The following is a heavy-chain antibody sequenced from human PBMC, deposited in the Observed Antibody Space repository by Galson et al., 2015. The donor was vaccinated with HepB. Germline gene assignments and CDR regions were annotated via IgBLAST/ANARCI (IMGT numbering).Heavy chain of an antibody. CDR3: VRVLTDCSGGRCYGYYFDY. V-gene: IGHV3-74*01. D-gene: IGHD2-15*01. CDR2: INSDGSDT. Sequence: SLRLSCAGSGFIFSSYWMHWVRQAPGKGLVWVSRINSDGSDTSYADSVKGRFTMSRDNARKTVYLQMNSLRAEDTAVYYCVRVLTDCSGGRCYGYYFDYWGQGTLVTVSS. J-gene: IGHJ4*02. CDR1: GFIFSSYW.